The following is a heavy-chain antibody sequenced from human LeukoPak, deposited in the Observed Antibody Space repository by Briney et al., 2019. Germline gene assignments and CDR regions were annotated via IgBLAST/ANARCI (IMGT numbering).Heavy chain of an antibody. CDR2: ISGSGGST. CDR3: AHFSGITSHFDY. CDR1: GFTFSSYG. J-gene: IGHJ4*02. D-gene: IGHD3-16*01. V-gene: IGHV3-23*01. Sequence: HPGGSLRLSCAASGFTFSSYGMSWVRQAPGKGLEWVSAISGSGGSTYYADSVKGRFTISRDNSKNTLYLQMNSLRAEDTAVYYCAHFSGITSHFDYWGQGTLVTASS.